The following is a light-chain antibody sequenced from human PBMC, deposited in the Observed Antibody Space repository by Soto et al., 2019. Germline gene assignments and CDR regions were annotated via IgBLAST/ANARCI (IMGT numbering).Light chain of an antibody. CDR1: QSVSGSY. CDR2: GAS. Sequence: NFLTQSPCTLPLSAGERATLSCRASQSVSGSYLAWYQQKPGHPPRLLIYGASSRATGIPDSFSGSGSGTDFTLTISRLEHEDFAAYYCQQYGSSQTWTFGQGTKVDNK. J-gene: IGKJ1*01. CDR3: QQYGSSQTWT. V-gene: IGKV3-20*01.